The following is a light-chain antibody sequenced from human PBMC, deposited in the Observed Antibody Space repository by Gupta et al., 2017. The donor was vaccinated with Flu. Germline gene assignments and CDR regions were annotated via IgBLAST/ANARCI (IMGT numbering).Light chain of an antibody. V-gene: IGLV2-18*02. CDR2: EVS. CDR1: SSDVGNYNR. Sequence: QSALTQPPSVSGSPGQSVTISCTGTSSDVGNYNRVSWYQQPPDTAPKLMIYEVSNRPSGVPDRFSGSKSGNTASLTISGLQAEDEADYYCTSYTSSDTYVFGTGTKVTVL. CDR3: TSYTSSDTYV. J-gene: IGLJ1*01.